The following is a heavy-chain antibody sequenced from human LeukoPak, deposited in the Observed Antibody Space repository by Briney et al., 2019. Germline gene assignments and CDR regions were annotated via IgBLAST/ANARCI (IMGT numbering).Heavy chain of an antibody. Sequence: PGGSLRLSCAACGFTFRDYYMSWIRQAPGKGLEWVSYISSTGSTIYYADAVKGRITISRDNAKNSLYLQMNSLRAEDTAVYYCARDHSSSWLNHRRQVPSYYYGMDVWGQGTTVTVSS. CDR3: ARDHSSSWLNHRRQVPSYYYGMDV. CDR1: GFTFRDYY. J-gene: IGHJ6*02. D-gene: IGHD6-13*01. V-gene: IGHV3-11*01. CDR2: ISSTGSTI.